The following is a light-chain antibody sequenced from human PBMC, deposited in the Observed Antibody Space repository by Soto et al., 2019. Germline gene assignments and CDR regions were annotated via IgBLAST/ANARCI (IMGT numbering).Light chain of an antibody. CDR3: ASYAGGHYNWV. J-gene: IGLJ3*02. Sequence: QSVLTQPPSASGSPGQSVTISCTGTSSDVGGDDFVSWYQQHPGKAPKLIIYEVSKWPSGVPDRFSGSKSGNTASLTVSGLQAEDEADYYCASYAGGHYNWVFGGGTKVTVL. V-gene: IGLV2-8*01. CDR1: SSDVGGDDF. CDR2: EVS.